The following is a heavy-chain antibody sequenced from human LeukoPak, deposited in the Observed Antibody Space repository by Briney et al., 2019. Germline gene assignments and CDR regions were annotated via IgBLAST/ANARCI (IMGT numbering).Heavy chain of an antibody. J-gene: IGHJ3*02. CDR1: GVTISSHY. Sequence: SETLSLTCTVSGVTISSHYWSWIRQTPGKGLEWIGDIYYSGSTNYNPSLKSRVTISVDTSKNQFSLNQRSVTAADTALYYCVRDQPGDEADAFDIWGHRTTVTVSS. V-gene: IGHV4-59*11. CDR2: IYYSGST. D-gene: IGHD5-24*01. CDR3: VRDQPGDEADAFDI.